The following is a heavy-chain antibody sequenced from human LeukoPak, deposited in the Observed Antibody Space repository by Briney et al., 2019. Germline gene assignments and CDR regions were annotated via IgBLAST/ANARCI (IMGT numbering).Heavy chain of an antibody. D-gene: IGHD3-3*01. J-gene: IGHJ6*02. V-gene: IGHV5-51*01. CDR3: ASIDFWSGYGYYYYGMDV. Sequence: GESLKISCKTSGYSFNSYWIGWVRQMPGKGLEWMGIIFPSDSDTRYSPSFQGQVTISADKSISTAYLQWSSLKASDTAMYYCASIDFWSGYGYYYYGMDVWGQGTTVTVSS. CDR2: IFPSDSDT. CDR1: GYSFNSYW.